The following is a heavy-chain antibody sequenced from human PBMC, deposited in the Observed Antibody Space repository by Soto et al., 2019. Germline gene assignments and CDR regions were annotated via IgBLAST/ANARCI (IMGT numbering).Heavy chain of an antibody. CDR2: VSGSGGST. V-gene: IGHV3-23*01. J-gene: IGHJ4*02. Sequence: EVQLLESGGGLVQPGGCLGLSCAASGFPFSSYAMTWVRQAPGRGLEWVSLVSGSGGSTYYAESVKGRFTISRDNSRDSLYLETNSLRAEDTAVYDCAKVHGSGSYNNFPDYWGQGTLVTVSS. CDR1: GFPFSSYA. CDR3: AKVHGSGSYNNFPDY. D-gene: IGHD3-10*01.